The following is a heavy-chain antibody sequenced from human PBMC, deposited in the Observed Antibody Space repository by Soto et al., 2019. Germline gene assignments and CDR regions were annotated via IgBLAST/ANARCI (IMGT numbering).Heavy chain of an antibody. CDR1: GYTLTELS. D-gene: IGHD3-3*01. CDR3: GCVLRFLEWLLLYFDY. Sequence: GASVKVSCKVSGYTLTELSMHWVRQAPGKGLAWMGGFDPEDGEKIYAQKFQGRVTMTEDTSTDTAYMELSSLRSEDSAVYYCGCVLRFLEWLLLYFDYWGQGTLVTVSS. CDR2: FDPEDGEK. V-gene: IGHV1-24*01. J-gene: IGHJ4*02.